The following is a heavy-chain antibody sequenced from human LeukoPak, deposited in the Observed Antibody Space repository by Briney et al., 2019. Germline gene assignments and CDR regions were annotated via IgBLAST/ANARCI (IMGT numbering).Heavy chain of an antibody. J-gene: IGHJ6*04. CDR1: GFTFSSYG. V-gene: IGHV3-23*01. D-gene: IGHD3-10*02. CDR2: ISGSGGST. CDR3: AELGITMIGGV. Sequence: GGSLRLSCAASGFTFSSYGMSWVRQAPGKGLEWVSAISGSGGSTYYADSVKGRFTISRDNSKNTLYLQMDSLRAEDTAVYYCAELGITMIGGVWGKGTTVTISS.